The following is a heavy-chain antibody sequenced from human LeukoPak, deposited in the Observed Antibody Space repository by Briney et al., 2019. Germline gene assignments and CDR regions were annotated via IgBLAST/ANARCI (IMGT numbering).Heavy chain of an antibody. J-gene: IGHJ3*02. D-gene: IGHD6-6*01. CDR1: GFTFTIAW. Sequence: GGSLRLSCAASGFTFTIAWMSWVRQAPGKGLEWVGFIRSKAYGGTTEYAASVKGRFTISRDDSKSIAYLQMNSLKTEDTAVYYCTRSIAARPRAFDIWGQGTMVTVSS. CDR2: IRSKAYGGTT. V-gene: IGHV3-49*04. CDR3: TRSIAARPRAFDI.